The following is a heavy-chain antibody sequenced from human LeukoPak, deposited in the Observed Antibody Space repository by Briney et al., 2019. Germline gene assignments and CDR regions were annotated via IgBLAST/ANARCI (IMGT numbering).Heavy chain of an antibody. D-gene: IGHD7-27*01. CDR1: GGSISSSSYY. CDR3: ARVPTDHWGSRRHYFDY. Sequence: PSETLSLTCTVSGGSISSSSYYWGWIRQPPGKGLEWIGSIYYSGSTYYNPSLKSRVTISVDTSKNQFSLKLSSVTAADTAVYYCARVPTDHWGSRRHYFDYWGQGTLVTVSS. J-gene: IGHJ4*02. V-gene: IGHV4-39*07. CDR2: IYYSGST.